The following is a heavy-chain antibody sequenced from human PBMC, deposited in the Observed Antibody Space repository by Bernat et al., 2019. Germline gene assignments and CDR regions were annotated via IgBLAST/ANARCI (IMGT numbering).Heavy chain of an antibody. Sequence: QVQLVQSGAEVMKPGSSVKVSCKASGGTFSSYAISWVRQAPGQGLEWMGGIIPIFGTANYAQKFQGRVTITADESTSTAYMELSSLRSEDTAVYYCATPIRFLEWLSPFDYWGQGTLVTVSS. D-gene: IGHD3-3*01. CDR2: IIPIFGTA. CDR1: GGTFSSYA. V-gene: IGHV1-69*01. J-gene: IGHJ4*02. CDR3: ATPIRFLEWLSPFDY.